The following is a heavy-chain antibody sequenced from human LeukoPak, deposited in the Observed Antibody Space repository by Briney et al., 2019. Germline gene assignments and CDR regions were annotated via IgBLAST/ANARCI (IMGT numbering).Heavy chain of an antibody. J-gene: IGHJ4*02. CDR3: VRASNYGDLD. CDR2: ISSSGSTI. V-gene: IGHV3-48*03. D-gene: IGHD4-17*01. CDR1: GFTFSSYE. Sequence: GGSLRLSCAASGFTFSSYEMNWVRQAPGKGLEWVSYISSSGSTIYYADSVKGRFTISRDNAKNSLYLQMNSLRAEDTAVYYCVRASNYGDLDWGQGTLVTVSS.